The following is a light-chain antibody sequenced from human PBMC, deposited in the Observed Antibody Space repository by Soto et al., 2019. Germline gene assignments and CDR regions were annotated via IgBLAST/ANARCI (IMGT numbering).Light chain of an antibody. V-gene: IGKV3D-15*01. CDR1: QSVSSSY. CDR3: QQYIRWPLT. Sequence: EIVMTQSPATLSVSPVERATLSCMASQSVSSSYLAWYQQKPVQAPRLLIYGASTRATGTPARFSGSGSGTEFTLAVSSLQSEDYALYFCQQYIRWPLTFGGGTKVDIK. J-gene: IGKJ4*01. CDR2: GAS.